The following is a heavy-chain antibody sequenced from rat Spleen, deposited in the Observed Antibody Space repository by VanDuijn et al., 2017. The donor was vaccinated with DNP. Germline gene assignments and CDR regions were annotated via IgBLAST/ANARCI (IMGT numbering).Heavy chain of an antibody. Sequence: EVQLVESGGGLVQPGRSLKLSCAASGFTFSDYYMAWVRQAPKKGLEWVASINYDSSSTYHRGSVKGRFTISRDNAENTLYLQMNSLRSEDTATYYCARPPYYYSGAMDAWGQGTSVTVSS. D-gene: IGHD1-1*01. CDR3: ARPPYYYSGAMDA. CDR2: INYDSSST. J-gene: IGHJ4*01. CDR1: GFTFSDYY. V-gene: IGHV5-22*01.